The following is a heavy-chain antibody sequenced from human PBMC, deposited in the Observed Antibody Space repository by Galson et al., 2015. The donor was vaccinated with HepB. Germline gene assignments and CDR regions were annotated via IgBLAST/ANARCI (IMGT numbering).Heavy chain of an antibody. Sequence: SLRLSCAASGFTFGDYAMSWVRQAPGKGLEWVGFIRSKAYGGTTEYAASVKGRFTISRDDSKSIAYLQMNSLKTEDTAVYYCTRAIGYSGYDYYYYYGMDVWGQGTTVTVSS. V-gene: IGHV3-49*04. CDR1: GFTFGDYA. CDR2: IRSKAYGGTT. D-gene: IGHD5-12*01. J-gene: IGHJ6*02. CDR3: TRAIGYSGYDYYYYYGMDV.